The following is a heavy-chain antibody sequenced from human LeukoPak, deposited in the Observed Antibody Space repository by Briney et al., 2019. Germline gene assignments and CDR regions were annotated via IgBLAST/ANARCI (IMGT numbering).Heavy chain of an antibody. CDR3: ASALKSTGTTTVVGY. Sequence: PGRSLRLSCAASGFSFSGHYMDWVRQAPGKGLEWVGRIRNKANSYTTEYAASVKGRFTISRDDSKNSLYLQMNSLKTEDTAVYYCASALKSTGTTTVVGYWGQGTLVTVSS. D-gene: IGHD1-1*01. CDR2: IRNKANSYTT. J-gene: IGHJ4*02. V-gene: IGHV3-72*01. CDR1: GFSFSGHY.